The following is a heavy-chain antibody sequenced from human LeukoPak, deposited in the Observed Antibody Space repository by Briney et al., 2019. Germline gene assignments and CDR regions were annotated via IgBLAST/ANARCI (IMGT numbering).Heavy chain of an antibody. CDR1: GFIFSTYA. CDR2: MSKDGSKE. CDR3: AREAKGLSIDY. Sequence: PGGSLRLSCAASGFIFSTYAMHWVRQAPGKGLEWVAAMSKDGSKEYYADSVKGRFTISRDNSKSTQDLQMNSLRAEDTAVYYCAREAKGLSIDYWGQGTLVTVSS. J-gene: IGHJ4*02. V-gene: IGHV3-30*01.